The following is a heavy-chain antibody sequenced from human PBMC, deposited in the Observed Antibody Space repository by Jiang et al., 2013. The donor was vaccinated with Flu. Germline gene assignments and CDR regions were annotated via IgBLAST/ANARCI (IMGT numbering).Heavy chain of an antibody. J-gene: IGHJ4*02. CDR3: AKEPTYYYDSPTGYFDY. Sequence: VSGISWNSGSIGYADSVKGRFTISRDNAKNSLYLQMNSLRAEDTALYYCAKEPTYYYDSPTGYFDYWGQGTLVTVSS. V-gene: IGHV3-9*01. D-gene: IGHD3-22*01. CDR2: ISWNSGSI.